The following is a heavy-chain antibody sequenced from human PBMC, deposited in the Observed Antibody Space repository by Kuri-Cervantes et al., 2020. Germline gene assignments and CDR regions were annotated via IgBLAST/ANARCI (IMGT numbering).Heavy chain of an antibody. Sequence: LRLSCAVSGYSIGSSNWWGWIRQPPGKGLEWIGYIYYSGSTYCNPSLKSRVTMSVDTSKNQFSLKLSSVTAADTAVYYCARDQGSDYHDSSGDAAFDIWGQGTMVTVSS. D-gene: IGHD3-22*01. V-gene: IGHV4-28*03. J-gene: IGHJ3*02. CDR2: IYYSGST. CDR1: GYSIGSSNW. CDR3: ARDQGSDYHDSSGDAAFDI.